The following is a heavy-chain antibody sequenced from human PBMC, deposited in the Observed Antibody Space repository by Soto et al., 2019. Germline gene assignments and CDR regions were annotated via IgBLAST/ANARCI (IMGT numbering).Heavy chain of an antibody. J-gene: IGHJ4*02. CDR3: ARGQEGVVSTH. V-gene: IGHV4-34*01. CDR1: GGSFTGYY. Sequence: QVQLQQWGAGLLKPSETLSLTCAVNGGSFTGYYWSWVRQPPGKGLEWIGEIKDGGSTNYSPSLRGRVTISADTSKRQLSLKVTTVTAADTAVYSCARGQEGVVSTHWDQGSLVTVSS. CDR2: IKDGGST. D-gene: IGHD2-15*01.